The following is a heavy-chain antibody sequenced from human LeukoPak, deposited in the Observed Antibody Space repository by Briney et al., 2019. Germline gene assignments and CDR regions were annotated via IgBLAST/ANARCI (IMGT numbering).Heavy chain of an antibody. J-gene: IGHJ4*02. CDR2: IKQDGSEK. CDR1: GFTFSDYD. CDR3: ARGSYSGWYDY. V-gene: IGHV3-7*01. Sequence: PGGSLRLSCTASGFTFSDYDMTWVRQAPGKGLEWVANIKQDGSEKYYVDSVKGRFTISRDNAKNSLYLQMNSLRAEDTAVYYCARGSYSGWYDYWGQGTLVTVSS. D-gene: IGHD6-19*01.